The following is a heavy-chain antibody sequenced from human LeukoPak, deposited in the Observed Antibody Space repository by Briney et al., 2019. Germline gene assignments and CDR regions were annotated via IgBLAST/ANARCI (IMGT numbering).Heavy chain of an antibody. CDR1: GFTFSTYA. CDR2: ISYVGSHK. J-gene: IGHJ4*02. D-gene: IGHD6-19*01. V-gene: IGHV3-30-3*01. CDR3: ARNLGSSVGWYVDY. Sequence: PGGSLRLSCAASGFTFSTYAIHWVRQAPGKGLEWVAVISYVGSHKYYADSVEGRFTISRDNSKNTLYLQMNSLRAEDTAVFYCARNLGSSVGWYVDYWGQGTLVTVSS.